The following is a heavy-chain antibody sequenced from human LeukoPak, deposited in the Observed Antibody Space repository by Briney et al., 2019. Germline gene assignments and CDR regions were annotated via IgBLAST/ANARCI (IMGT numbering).Heavy chain of an antibody. D-gene: IGHD1-26*01. CDR2: ISGSGGST. CDR3: AKGGIVGATTGGDIDY. J-gene: IGHJ4*02. V-gene: IGHV3-23*01. Sequence: ASLRLSCAASGFTFSSYPMSWVRQAPGKGLEWVSAISGSGGSTYYADSVKGRFTISRDNSKNTLYLQMNSLRAEDTAVYYCAKGGIVGATTGGDIDYWGQGTLVTVSS. CDR1: GFTFSSYP.